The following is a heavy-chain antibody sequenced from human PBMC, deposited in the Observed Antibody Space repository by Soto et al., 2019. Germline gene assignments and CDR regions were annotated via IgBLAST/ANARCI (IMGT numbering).Heavy chain of an antibody. CDR2: IYYSGST. V-gene: IGHV4-59*01. D-gene: IGHD3-22*01. CDR1: GGSISSYY. J-gene: IGHJ6*02. CDR3: ARGFRDSSGYYERWTYGMDV. Sequence: SETLSLTCTVSGGSISSYYWSWIRQPPGKGLEWIGYIYYSGSTNYNPSLKSRVTISVDTSKNQFSLKLSSVTAADMAVYYCARGFRDSSGYYERWTYGMDVWGQGTTVTAP.